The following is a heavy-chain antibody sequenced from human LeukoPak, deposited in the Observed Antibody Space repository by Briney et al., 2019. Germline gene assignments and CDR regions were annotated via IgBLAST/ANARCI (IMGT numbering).Heavy chain of an antibody. CDR2: INPNSGGT. CDR3: ARQGYNQAFDI. J-gene: IGHJ3*02. D-gene: IGHD5-18*01. V-gene: IGHV1-2*06. CDR1: GYTFTGYY. Sequence: ASVKVSCKASGYTFTGYYMHWVRQAPGQGLEWMGRINPNSGGTNYAQKFQGRVTMTRDTSISTAYMELRSLRSDDTAVYYCARQGYNQAFDIWGQGTMVTVSS.